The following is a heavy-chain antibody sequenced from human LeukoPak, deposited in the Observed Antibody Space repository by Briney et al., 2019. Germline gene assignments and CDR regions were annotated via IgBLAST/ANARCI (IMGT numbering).Heavy chain of an antibody. J-gene: IGHJ4*02. Sequence: PGGSLRLSCAASGFTFSSHSMNWVRQAPGKGLEWVSSISSSSSYIYYADSVKGRFTISRDNAKNSLYLQMNSLRAEDTALYRCARGDSGSSFDYWGQGTLVTVSS. D-gene: IGHD1-26*01. V-gene: IGHV3-21*04. CDR1: GFTFSSHS. CDR3: ARGDSGSSFDY. CDR2: ISSSSSYI.